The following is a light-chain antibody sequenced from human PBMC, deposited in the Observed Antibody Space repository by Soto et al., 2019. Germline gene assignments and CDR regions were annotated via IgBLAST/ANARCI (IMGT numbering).Light chain of an antibody. CDR1: QSISSW. CDR3: QQYNSYWR. J-gene: IGKJ1*01. Sequence: DVQMSQSPSTVSASVGDRVTISCRASQSISSWLAWYQQKPGKAPKLLIYDASSLESGVPSRFSGSGSGTEFTLTISSLQPDDFAPYYCQQYNSYWRFGQGTKVDIK. V-gene: IGKV1-5*01. CDR2: DAS.